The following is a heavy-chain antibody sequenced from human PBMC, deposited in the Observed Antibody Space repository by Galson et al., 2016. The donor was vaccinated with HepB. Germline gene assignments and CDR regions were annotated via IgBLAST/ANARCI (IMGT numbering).Heavy chain of an antibody. CDR2: FYSGGST. CDR3: ARGGQYSSSSWDS. V-gene: IGHV4-39*07. D-gene: IGHD6-6*01. CDR1: GDSINRRSFY. Sequence: SETLSLTCTVSGDSINRRSFYWGWIRQSPGKGLEWIGTFYSGGSTYYNPSLISRFTTSVGTSKNQFFLNVRSVTAADTAVYYRARGGQYSSSSWDSWGQGTQVTVSS. J-gene: IGHJ4*02.